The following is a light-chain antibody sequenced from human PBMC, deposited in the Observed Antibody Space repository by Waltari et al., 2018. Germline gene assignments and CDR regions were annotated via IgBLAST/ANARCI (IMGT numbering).Light chain of an antibody. CDR3: CSYAGSYTWV. V-gene: IGLV2-11*01. J-gene: IGLJ3*02. Sequence: QPALTQPRSVSGSPGQSVTIPCTGTSGDVGGNNYVSWYQQHPGKAPKVMIYDLSRRPSGVPDRFSGSRSANTASLTISGLQAEDEADYYCCSYAGSYTWVFGGGTKVTVL. CDR2: DLS. CDR1: SGDVGGNNY.